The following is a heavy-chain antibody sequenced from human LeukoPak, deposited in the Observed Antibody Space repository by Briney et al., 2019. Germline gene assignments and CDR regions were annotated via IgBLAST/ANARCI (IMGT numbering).Heavy chain of an antibody. Sequence: AAVVKVSCKASGGTFSSYAISWVRQAPGQGLEWMGGIIPIFGTANYAQKFQGRVTITTDESTSTVYMELSSLRSEDTAVYYCARQAKRYSSSAGDYWGQGTLVTVSS. D-gene: IGHD6-6*01. V-gene: IGHV1-69*05. CDR2: IIPIFGTA. CDR1: GGTFSSYA. CDR3: ARQAKRYSSSAGDY. J-gene: IGHJ4*02.